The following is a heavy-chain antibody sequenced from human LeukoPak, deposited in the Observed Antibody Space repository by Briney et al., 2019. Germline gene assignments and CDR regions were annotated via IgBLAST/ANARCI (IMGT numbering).Heavy chain of an antibody. CDR3: ARERRCSAGSCYAADLDY. V-gene: IGHV1-69*04. CDR2: IIPLTGVV. D-gene: IGHD2-15*01. CDR1: PEIFSSYA. J-gene: IGHJ4*02. Sequence: SVKVSCKTSPEIFSSYAINWVPQAPGQGLEWMGRIIPLTGVVNYGQKLQTRVTISADKSTSTAYMELSSLRFEDTAVYFCARERRCSAGSCYAADLDYWGQGTLVTVSS.